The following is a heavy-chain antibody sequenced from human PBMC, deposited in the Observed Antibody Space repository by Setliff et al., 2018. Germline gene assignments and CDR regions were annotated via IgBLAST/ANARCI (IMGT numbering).Heavy chain of an antibody. CDR1: GGSISYNY. Sequence: LSLTCTVSGGSISYNYWSWIRQPAGKGLQWIGRINTSGSTKYNPSLKSRVTMSVDTSKNQFSLKLSAVTAADTAVYYCARASGGARGVFFDYWGQGTLVTVSS. CDR2: INTSGST. CDR3: ARASGGARGVFFDY. V-gene: IGHV4-4*07. J-gene: IGHJ4*02. D-gene: IGHD3-10*01.